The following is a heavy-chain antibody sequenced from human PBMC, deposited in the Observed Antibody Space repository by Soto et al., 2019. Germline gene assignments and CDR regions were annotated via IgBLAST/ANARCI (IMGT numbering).Heavy chain of an antibody. CDR3: AHKGSGSRAIDY. Sequence: QITLKESGPTLVKPTQTLTLTCTFSGFSLSTSGVGVGWIRQPPGKALEWLAVIYWDDSKTYSPSLKSRLTITKDTSRDQVVLTTTNMDPVDTATYYCAHKGSGSRAIDYWGQGALVTVSS. CDR1: GFSLSTSGVG. CDR2: IYWDDSK. D-gene: IGHD3-10*01. V-gene: IGHV2-5*02. J-gene: IGHJ4*02.